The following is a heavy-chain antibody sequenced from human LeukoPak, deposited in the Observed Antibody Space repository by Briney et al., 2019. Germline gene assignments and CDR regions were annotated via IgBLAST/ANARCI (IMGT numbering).Heavy chain of an antibody. V-gene: IGHV4-39*01. CDR1: GGSISSSSYY. Sequence: PSETLSLTCTVSGGSISSSSYYWGWIRQPPGKGLEWIGSIYYSGSTYYNPSLKSRVTISVDTSKNQFSLKLSSVTAADTAVYYCARLVLPAVRFDYWGQGTLVTVSS. CDR3: ARLVLPAVRFDY. J-gene: IGHJ4*02. D-gene: IGHD2-2*01. CDR2: IYYSGST.